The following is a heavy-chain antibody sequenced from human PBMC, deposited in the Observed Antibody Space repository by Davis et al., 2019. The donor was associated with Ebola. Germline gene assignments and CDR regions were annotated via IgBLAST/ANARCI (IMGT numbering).Heavy chain of an antibody. CDR2: INAGNGNT. D-gene: IGHD2-2*01. CDR3: ARSTSWANPRYYYYGMDV. J-gene: IGHJ6*02. V-gene: IGHV1-3*01. Sequence: ASVKVSCKASGGTFSSYAISWVRQAPGQRLEWMGWINAGNGNTKYSQKFQGRVTITRDTSASTAYMELGSLRSEDTAVYYCARSTSWANPRYYYYGMDVWGQGTTVTVSS. CDR1: GGTFSSYA.